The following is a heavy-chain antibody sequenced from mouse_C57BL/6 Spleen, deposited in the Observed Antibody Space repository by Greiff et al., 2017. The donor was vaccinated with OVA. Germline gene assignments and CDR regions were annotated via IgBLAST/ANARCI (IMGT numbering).Heavy chain of an antibody. V-gene: IGHV1-55*01. CDR3: ARRYSNYVYAAWFAY. D-gene: IGHD2-5*01. CDR1: GYTFTSYW. J-gene: IGHJ3*01. Sequence: QVQLQQPGAELVKPGASVKMSCKASGYTFTSYWITWVKQRPGQGLEWIGDIYPGSGSTNYNEKFTSKATLTVDTSSSTAYMQLSSLTSEDSAVYYCARRYSNYVYAAWFAYWGQGTLVTVSA. CDR2: IYPGSGST.